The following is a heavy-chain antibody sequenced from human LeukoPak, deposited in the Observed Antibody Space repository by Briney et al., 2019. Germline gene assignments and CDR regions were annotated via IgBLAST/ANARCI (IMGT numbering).Heavy chain of an antibody. D-gene: IGHD2-2*01. CDR3: ARGAPLKYCSSTSCYSNWFDP. CDR1: GFTFSNYW. J-gene: IGHJ5*02. Sequence: GGSLRLSCAASGFTFSNYWMHWVRQAPGKGLVWVSRIKSDGSRTDYADSVKGRFTISRDNAKNSLYLQMNSLRAEDTALYHCARGAPLKYCSSTSCYSNWFDPWGQGTLVTVSS. CDR2: IKSDGSRT. V-gene: IGHV3-74*01.